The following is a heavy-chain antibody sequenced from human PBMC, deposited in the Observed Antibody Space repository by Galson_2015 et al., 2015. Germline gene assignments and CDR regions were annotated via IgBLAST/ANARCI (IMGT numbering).Heavy chain of an antibody. CDR2: IYYSGST. CDR1: GGSISSYY. Sequence: LSLTCTVSGGSISSYYWSWIRQPPGKGLEWIGYIYYSGSTNYNPSLKSRVTISVDTSKNQFSLKLSSVTAADTAVYYCARVGDNWFDPWGQGTLVTVSS. V-gene: IGHV4-59*01. J-gene: IGHJ5*02. CDR3: ARVGDNWFDP.